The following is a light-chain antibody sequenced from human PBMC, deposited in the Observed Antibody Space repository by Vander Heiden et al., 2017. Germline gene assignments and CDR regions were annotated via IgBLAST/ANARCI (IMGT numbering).Light chain of an antibody. CDR2: RNN. CDR3: AAWDDSLSAWV. Sequence: QSVLTQPPSASGTPGQRVTISWSGSSSNIGSNYVYWYQQLPGTAPKLLIYRNNQRPSGVPDRFSGSKSGTSASLAISGLRSEDEADYYCAAWDDSLSAWVFGGGTKLTVL. V-gene: IGLV1-47*01. J-gene: IGLJ3*02. CDR1: SSNIGSNY.